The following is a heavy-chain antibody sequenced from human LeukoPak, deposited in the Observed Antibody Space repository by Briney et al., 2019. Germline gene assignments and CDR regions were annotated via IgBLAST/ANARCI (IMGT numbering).Heavy chain of an antibody. J-gene: IGHJ4*02. V-gene: IGHV3-21*01. CDR1: GFTFSSYE. CDR3: ARALGADWAFDY. CDR2: ISSSSSYI. Sequence: GGSLRLSCAASGFTFSSYEMNWVRQAPGKGLEWVSSISSSSSYIYYADSVKGRFTISRDNAKNSLYLQMNSLRAEDTAVYYCARALGADWAFDYWGQGTLVTVSS. D-gene: IGHD3-9*01.